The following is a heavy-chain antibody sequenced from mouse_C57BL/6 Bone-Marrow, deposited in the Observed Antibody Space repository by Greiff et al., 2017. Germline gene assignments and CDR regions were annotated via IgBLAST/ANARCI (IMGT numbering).Heavy chain of an antibody. Sequence: VKLMESGAELARPGASVKMSCKASGYTFTSYTMHWVKQRPGQGLEWIGYINPSSGYTKYNQKFKDKATLTADKSSSTAYMQLSSLTSEDSAVYYCARGDYYGSSPYYFDHWGQGTTLTVSS. D-gene: IGHD1-1*01. CDR2: INPSSGYT. J-gene: IGHJ2*01. V-gene: IGHV1-4*01. CDR1: GYTFTSYT. CDR3: ARGDYYGSSPYYFDH.